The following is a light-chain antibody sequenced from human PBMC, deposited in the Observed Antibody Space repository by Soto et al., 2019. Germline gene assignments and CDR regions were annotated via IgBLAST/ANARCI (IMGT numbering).Light chain of an antibody. V-gene: IGKV1-5*03. CDR1: QSISSW. J-gene: IGKJ1*01. Sequence: DIQMTQSPSTLSASVGDRVTITCRASQSISSWVAWYQQKPGKAPKLLIYKASSLESGVPTRFSRSGSGTEFALTISSLQPDDFATYYCQQYNSYWTFGQGTKVEIK. CDR3: QQYNSYWT. CDR2: KAS.